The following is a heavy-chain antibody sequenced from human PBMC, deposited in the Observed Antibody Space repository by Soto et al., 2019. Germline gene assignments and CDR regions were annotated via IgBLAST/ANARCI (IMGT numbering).Heavy chain of an antibody. CDR2: IYYSGST. D-gene: IGHD3-3*01. CDR1: GGSISSSSYY. Sequence: PSETLSLTCTVSGGSISSSSYYWGWIRQPPGKGLEWIGSIYYSGSTYYNPSLKSRVTISVDTSKNQFSLKLSSVTAADTAVYYCARLTLEWPLPPQINYYMDVWGKGTTVTVSS. V-gene: IGHV4-39*01. CDR3: ARLTLEWPLPPQINYYMDV. J-gene: IGHJ6*03.